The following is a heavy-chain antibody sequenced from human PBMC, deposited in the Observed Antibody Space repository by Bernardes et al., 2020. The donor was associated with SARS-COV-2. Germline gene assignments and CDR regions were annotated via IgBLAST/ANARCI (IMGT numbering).Heavy chain of an antibody. J-gene: IGHJ4*02. V-gene: IGHV3-7*01. CDR2: IKQDGSEK. Sequence: GGSLRLSCAASGFTLSSYWMSWVRQAPGKGLEWVANIKQDGSEKYYGDSVKGRFTISRDNAKNSLYLQMNSLRAEDTAVYYCARDKEYPITKFGYWGQGTLVTVS. CDR3: ARDKEYPITKFGY. D-gene: IGHD1-20*01. CDR1: GFTLSSYW.